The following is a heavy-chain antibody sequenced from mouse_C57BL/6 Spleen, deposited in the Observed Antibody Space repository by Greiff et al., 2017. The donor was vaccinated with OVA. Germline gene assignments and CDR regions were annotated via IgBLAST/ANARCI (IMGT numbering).Heavy chain of an antibody. CDR3: TREPPITTVVAPFDY. V-gene: IGHV1-5*01. Sequence: EVQRVESGPELARPGASVKMSCKTSGYTFTSYWMHWVKQRPGQGLEWIGAIYPGNRDTSYNQKFKGKATLTADTSASTAYMELSSLTTEDSAVYYCTREPPITTVVAPFDYWGQGTTLTVSS. J-gene: IGHJ2*01. CDR2: IYPGNRDT. CDR1: GYTFTSYW. D-gene: IGHD1-1*01.